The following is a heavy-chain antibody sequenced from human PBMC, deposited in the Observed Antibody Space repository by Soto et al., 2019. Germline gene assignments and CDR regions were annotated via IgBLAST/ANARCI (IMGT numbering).Heavy chain of an antibody. CDR3: ARDWAAGTQVAFGI. Sequence: SLKVYCKASGYTSTSDRISRVRQATGQGLEWMGWISAYNGNTNYAQKLQGRVTMTTDTSTSTAYMELRSLRSDDTAVYYCARDWAAGTQVAFGIWGQGTMVTVSS. J-gene: IGHJ3*02. V-gene: IGHV1-18*01. CDR1: GYTSTSDR. D-gene: IGHD6-13*01. CDR2: ISAYNGNT.